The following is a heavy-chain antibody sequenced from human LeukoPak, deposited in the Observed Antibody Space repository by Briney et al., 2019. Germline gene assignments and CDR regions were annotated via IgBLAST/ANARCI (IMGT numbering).Heavy chain of an antibody. CDR1: GGSFSGYY. J-gene: IGHJ5*02. CDR2: INHSGST. CDR3: ARGAPTIFGVVITQRNWFDP. D-gene: IGHD3-3*01. Sequence: SETLSLTCAVYGGSFSGYYWSWIRQPPGKGLEWIGEINHSGSTNYNPSLKSRVTISVDTSKNQFSLKLSSVTAADTAVYYCARGAPTIFGVVITQRNWFDPWGKGTLVTVSS. V-gene: IGHV4-34*01.